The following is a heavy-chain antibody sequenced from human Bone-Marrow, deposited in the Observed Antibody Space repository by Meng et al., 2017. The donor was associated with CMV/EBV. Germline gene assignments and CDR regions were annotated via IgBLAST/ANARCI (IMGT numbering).Heavy chain of an antibody. D-gene: IGHD4-23*01. J-gene: IGHJ4*02. Sequence: QVQVVQSAAGVKKPWSSVRVSCTAAGATVSSYAISWVRQAPGQGIEWMGGIIPILRTANYAQKLQASVTIAEDESTSTAYTEMSSLRYEDTAVYYVARDIPPTVGYFDYWGQGTLVTVSS. V-gene: IGHV1-69*11. CDR3: ARDIPPTVGYFDY. CDR2: IIPILRTA. CDR1: GATVSSYA.